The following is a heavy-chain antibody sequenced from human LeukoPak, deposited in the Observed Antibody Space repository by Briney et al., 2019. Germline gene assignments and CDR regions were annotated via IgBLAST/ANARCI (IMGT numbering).Heavy chain of an antibody. CDR3: ARGFDNYYALPGGY. D-gene: IGHD3-10*01. CDR1: GFTFSSYS. Sequence: PGGSLRLSCAASGFTFSSYSMNWVRQAPGKGLEWVSSISSSGSYIYYADSVKGRFTISRDNAKKSLYLQMNSLRAEDTAVYYCARGFDNYYALPGGYWGQGTLVTVSS. V-gene: IGHV3-21*01. CDR2: ISSSGSYI. J-gene: IGHJ4*02.